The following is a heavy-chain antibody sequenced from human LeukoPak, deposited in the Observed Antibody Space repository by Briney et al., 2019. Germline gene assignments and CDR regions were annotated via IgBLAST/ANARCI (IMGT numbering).Heavy chain of an antibody. CDR3: ARGSFDYAMDV. CDR2: IYDRGTT. Sequence: SQTLSLTCTVSGGYINSGSYYWSWIRQNPGKGLEWIGYIYDRGTTDYNPSLKSRLMISVDTSKNQFSLNLNSVTAADTAVYYCARGSFDYAMDVWGQGTTVTVSS. V-gene: IGHV4-31*03. D-gene: IGHD2/OR15-2a*01. J-gene: IGHJ6*02. CDR1: GGYINSGSYY.